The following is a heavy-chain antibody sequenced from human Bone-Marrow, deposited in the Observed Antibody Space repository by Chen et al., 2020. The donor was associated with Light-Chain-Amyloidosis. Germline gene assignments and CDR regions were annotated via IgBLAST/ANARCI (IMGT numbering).Heavy chain of an antibody. Sequence: EVQLEQSGPEVKKPGESLKISCKGSGYTCPNYWIGWVRQMPGKGLEWMGFISPYDSDARYSPSFEGQVTISADKSLTTAYLQWRSLKASDTAMYYCARRRDGYNFDYWGQGTLVTVSS. V-gene: IGHV5-51*01. CDR3: ARRRDGYNFDY. CDR1: GYTCPNYW. D-gene: IGHD5-12*01. J-gene: IGHJ4*02. CDR2: ISPYDSDA.